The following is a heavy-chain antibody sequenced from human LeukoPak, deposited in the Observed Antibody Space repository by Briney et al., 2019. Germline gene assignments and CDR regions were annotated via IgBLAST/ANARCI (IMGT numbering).Heavy chain of an antibody. J-gene: IGHJ6*02. CDR1: RLTFNNYA. Sequence: PGGSLRLSCAVSRLTFNNYAISWVRQAPGKGLEWVSAISKSGDHTYYAASAKGRFTIYRDNSKNTQYLQMNSLRAEDTAVYYCATSWGPDTSAFRWGRDGMDVWGQGTTVIVS. CDR3: ATSWGPDTSAFRWGRDGMDV. CDR2: ISKSGDHT. V-gene: IGHV3-23*01. D-gene: IGHD3-16*01.